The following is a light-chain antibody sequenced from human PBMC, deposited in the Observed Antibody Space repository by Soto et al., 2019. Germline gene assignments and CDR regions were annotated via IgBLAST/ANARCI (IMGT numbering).Light chain of an antibody. Sequence: DIEMTQSPSSLSASVGDRVTTTCRASQTIGRHLNWYQHKPGKAPKLLIYTASNLQSGVPSRFSGSGSGTDFTLTISSLQPEDFATYYCQQSYSIPWTFGQGTKVEIK. J-gene: IGKJ1*01. CDR1: QTIGRH. V-gene: IGKV1-39*01. CDR2: TAS. CDR3: QQSYSIPWT.